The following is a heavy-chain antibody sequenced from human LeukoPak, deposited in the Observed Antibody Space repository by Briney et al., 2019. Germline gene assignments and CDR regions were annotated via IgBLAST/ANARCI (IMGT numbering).Heavy chain of an antibody. V-gene: IGHV3-21*01. CDR1: GFTFSSYS. CDR2: ISSSSSYI. Sequence: GGSLRLSCAASGFTFSSYSMNWVRQAPGKGLEWVSSISSSSSYIYYADSVKGRFTISRDNAKNSLYLQMNSLRAEDTAVYYCARGRYIWNHAVDHWGRGTLVSVSS. D-gene: IGHD1-14*01. J-gene: IGHJ4*02. CDR3: ARGRYIWNHAVDH.